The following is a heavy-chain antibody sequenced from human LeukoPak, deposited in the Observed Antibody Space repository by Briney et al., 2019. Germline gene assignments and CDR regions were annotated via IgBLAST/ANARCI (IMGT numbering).Heavy chain of an antibody. V-gene: IGHV7-4-1*02. D-gene: IGHD3-16*02. CDR2: INTNTGNP. CDR1: GYTFTSYA. J-gene: IGHJ4*02. Sequence: WASVKVSCKASGYTFTSYAMNWVRQAPGQGLEWMGWINTNTGNPTYAQGFTGRFVFSLDTSVSTAYLQISSLKAEDTAVYYCARGPILVITFGGVIDPPRDYWGQGTLVTVSS. CDR3: ARGPILVITFGGVIDPPRDY.